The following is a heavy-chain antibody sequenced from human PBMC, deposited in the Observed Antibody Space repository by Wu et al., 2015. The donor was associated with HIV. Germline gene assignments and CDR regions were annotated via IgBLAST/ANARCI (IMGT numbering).Heavy chain of an antibody. V-gene: IGHV1-2*02. CDR3: AREGMMVPPSQGTKYYYDSSGPRRGAFDI. CDR1: GYTFTGYY. D-gene: IGHD3-22*01. CDR2: INPNSGGT. J-gene: IGHJ3*02. Sequence: QVQLVQSGAEVKKPGASVKVSCKASGYTFTGYYMHWVRQAPGQGLEWMGWINPNSGGTNYAQKFQGRVTMTRDTSISTAYMELSRLRSDDTAVYYCAREGMMVPPSQGTKYYYDSSGPRRGAFDIWGQGTMVTVSS.